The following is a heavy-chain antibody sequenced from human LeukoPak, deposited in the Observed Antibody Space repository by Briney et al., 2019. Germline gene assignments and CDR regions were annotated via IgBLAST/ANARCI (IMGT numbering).Heavy chain of an antibody. V-gene: IGHV1-69*06. J-gene: IGHJ4*02. D-gene: IGHD4-17*01. CDR1: GYTFTGYY. CDR3: ASYSTTVTAYYFDY. CDR2: IIPIFGTA. Sequence: SVNVSCKASGYTFTGYYMHWVRQAPGQGLECMGGIIPIFGTANYAQKFQGRVTITADKSTSTAYMELSSLRSEDTAVYYCASYSTTVTAYYFDYWGQGTLVTVSS.